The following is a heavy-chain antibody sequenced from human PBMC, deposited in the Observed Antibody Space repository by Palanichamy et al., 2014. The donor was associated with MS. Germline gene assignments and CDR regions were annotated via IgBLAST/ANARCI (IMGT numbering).Heavy chain of an antibody. CDR2: INHSGST. J-gene: IGHJ6*02. D-gene: IGHD6-6*01. CDR3: ASGTPRKMLGAAARPSDYYHYGLDV. CDR1: GGSFSGYC. V-gene: IGHV4-34*01. Sequence: QVPLQQWGAGLLKPSETLSLTCAVYGGSFSGYCWTWIRQPPGKGLEWIGEINHSGSTHYNPSLKSRVSISVDTSKNQFSLKLSSVSAADTAVYFCASGTPRKMLGAAARPSDYYHYGLDVWGQGTTVTVSS.